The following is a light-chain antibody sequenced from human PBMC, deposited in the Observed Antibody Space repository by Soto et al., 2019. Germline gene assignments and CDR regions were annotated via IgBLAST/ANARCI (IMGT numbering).Light chain of an antibody. J-gene: IGKJ2*01. CDR2: GAS. Sequence: EIVLTQSPGTLSLSPGERATLSCRASQSVSSSYLAWYQQKPCQAPRLLIYGASSSATGIPDRFSGSGSGTDFALTISRLEPEDFAVYYCQQYGSSPLVTFGQGTKLEIK. V-gene: IGKV3-20*01. CDR3: QQYGSSPLVT. CDR1: QSVSSSY.